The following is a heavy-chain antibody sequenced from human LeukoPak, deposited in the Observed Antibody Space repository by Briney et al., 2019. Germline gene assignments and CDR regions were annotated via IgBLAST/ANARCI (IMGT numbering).Heavy chain of an antibody. CDR2: IYYSGST. Sequence: SETLSLTCTVSGGSISSYYWSWIRQPPGKGLEWIGYIYYSGSTNYNPSLKSRVTISVDTSKNQFSLELSSVTAADTAVYYCARDVGGGDGYPDAFDIWGQGTMVTVSS. D-gene: IGHD5-24*01. CDR1: GGSISSYY. CDR3: ARDVGGGDGYPDAFDI. J-gene: IGHJ3*02. V-gene: IGHV4-59*01.